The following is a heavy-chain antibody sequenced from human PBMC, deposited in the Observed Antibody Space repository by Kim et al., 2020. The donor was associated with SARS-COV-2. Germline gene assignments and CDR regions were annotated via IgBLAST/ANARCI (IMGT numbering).Heavy chain of an antibody. J-gene: IGHJ4*02. V-gene: IGHV4-34*01. D-gene: IGHD3-9*01. Sequence: KSRVTITVDTSKNQFSLKLSSVTAADTAVYYCARLLGRYVDWYMGSYFDYWGQGTLVTVSS. CDR3: ARLLGRYVDWYMGSYFDY.